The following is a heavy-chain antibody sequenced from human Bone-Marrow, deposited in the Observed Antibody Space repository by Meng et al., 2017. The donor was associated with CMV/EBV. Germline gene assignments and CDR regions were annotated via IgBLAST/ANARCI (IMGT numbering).Heavy chain of an antibody. Sequence: GESLKISCVASGFTFSGYGMHWVRQAPGKGLEWVAFIRYDGSNKYYIDSVKGRFTISRDNSKNTLYLQMNSLRAEDTAVYYCARDGIVGATTGGDYWGQGTLVTVSP. D-gene: IGHD1-26*01. V-gene: IGHV3-30*02. CDR2: IRYDGSNK. CDR1: GFTFSGYG. J-gene: IGHJ4*02. CDR3: ARDGIVGATTGGDY.